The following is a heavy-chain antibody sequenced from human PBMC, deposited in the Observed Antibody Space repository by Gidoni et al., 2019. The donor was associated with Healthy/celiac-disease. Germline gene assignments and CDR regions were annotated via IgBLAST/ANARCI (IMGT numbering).Heavy chain of an antibody. CDR1: GGTFSSYA. Sequence: QVQLVQSGAEVKKPGSSVKVSCKASGGTFSSYAISWVRQAPGQGLEWMGGIIPIFGTANYAQKFQGRVTITADESTSTAYMGLSSLRSEDTAVYYCASSGYSGYDYGGFYFDYWGQGTLVTVSS. J-gene: IGHJ4*02. D-gene: IGHD5-12*01. V-gene: IGHV1-69*01. CDR2: IIPIFGTA. CDR3: ASSGYSGYDYGGFYFDY.